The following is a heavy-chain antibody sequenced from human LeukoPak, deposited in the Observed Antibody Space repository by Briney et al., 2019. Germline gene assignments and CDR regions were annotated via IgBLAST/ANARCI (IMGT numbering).Heavy chain of an antibody. J-gene: IGHJ5*02. CDR1: GGSFSGYY. CDR2: INHSGST. Sequence: PSETLSLTCAVYGGSFSGYYWSWIRQPPGKGLEWIGEINHSGSTNYNPSLKSRVTISVDTSKNQFSLKLSSVTAADTAVYFCARDAISSTRWFDPWGQGTLVTVSS. CDR3: ARDAISSTRWFDP. V-gene: IGHV4-34*01. D-gene: IGHD2-2*01.